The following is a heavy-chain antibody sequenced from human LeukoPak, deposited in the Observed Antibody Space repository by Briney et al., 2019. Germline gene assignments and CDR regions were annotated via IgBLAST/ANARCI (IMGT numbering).Heavy chain of an antibody. V-gene: IGHV1-2*02. Sequence: ASVKVSCKASGYTFTGYYMHWVRQAPGQGLEWMGWINPNSGGTNYAQKFQGRVTMTRDTSISTAYMELSRLRFDDTAVYYCASQWEHAYYFDYWGQGTLVTVSS. J-gene: IGHJ4*02. CDR1: GYTFTGYY. CDR3: ASQWEHAYYFDY. D-gene: IGHD1-26*01. CDR2: INPNSGGT.